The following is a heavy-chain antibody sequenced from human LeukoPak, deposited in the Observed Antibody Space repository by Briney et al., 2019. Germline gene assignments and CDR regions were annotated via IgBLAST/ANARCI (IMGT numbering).Heavy chain of an antibody. CDR1: GFTFSSYG. Sequence: PGGSLRLSCAASGFTFSSYGMHWVRQAPGKGLEWVAFIRYDGSNKYYADPVKGRFTISRDNSKNTLYLQMNSLRAEDTAVYYCVGEVEMATIPLYWGQGTLVTVSS. CDR3: VGEVEMATIPLY. D-gene: IGHD5-24*01. V-gene: IGHV3-30*02. J-gene: IGHJ4*02. CDR2: IRYDGSNK.